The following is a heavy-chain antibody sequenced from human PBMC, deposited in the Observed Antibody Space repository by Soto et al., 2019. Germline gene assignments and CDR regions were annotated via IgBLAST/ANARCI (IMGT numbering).Heavy chain of an antibody. CDR3: ARDHLPDYCDSSGPNYGMDV. J-gene: IGHJ6*02. Sequence: ASVKVSCNASGGTFSSYTISWLRQAPGQGLEWMGRIIPILGIANYAQKFQGRVTITADKSTSTAYMELSSLRSEDTAVYYCARDHLPDYCDSSGPNYGMDVWGQGSTVAV. CDR1: GGTFSSYT. D-gene: IGHD3-22*01. CDR2: IIPILGIA. V-gene: IGHV1-69*04.